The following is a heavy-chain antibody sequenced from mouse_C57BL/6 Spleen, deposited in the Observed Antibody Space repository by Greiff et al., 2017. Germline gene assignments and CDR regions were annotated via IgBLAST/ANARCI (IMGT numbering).Heavy chain of an antibody. CDR1: GYAFSSSW. CDR3: ARSDYGDLFDY. V-gene: IGHV1-82*01. J-gene: IGHJ2*01. Sequence: QVQLKESGPELVKPGASVKISCKASGYAFSSSWMNWVKQRPGQGLEWIGRIYPGDGGTNYNGKFKGKATLTADKASSTAYMQLSSLTSEDSAVYFCARSDYGDLFDYWGQGTTLTVSS. CDR2: IYPGDGGT. D-gene: IGHD2-13*01.